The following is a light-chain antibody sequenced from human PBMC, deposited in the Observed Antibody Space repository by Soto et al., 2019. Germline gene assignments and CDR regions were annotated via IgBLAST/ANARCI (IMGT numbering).Light chain of an antibody. J-gene: IGKJ4*01. Sequence: DIQMTQSPSSLSASEGDRVTITCRVSQDINKYLAWYQQIPGKAPKLLIFAASTLQSGVPSRFSASGSGTDFTLTVGGLQREDAATYYCQQTKGFPLTFGGGTKVEIK. CDR2: AAS. CDR1: QDINKY. V-gene: IGKV1-12*01. CDR3: QQTKGFPLT.